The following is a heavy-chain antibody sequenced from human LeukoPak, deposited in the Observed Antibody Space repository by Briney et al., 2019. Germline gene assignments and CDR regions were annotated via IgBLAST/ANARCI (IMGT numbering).Heavy chain of an antibody. J-gene: IGHJ3*02. D-gene: IGHD3-3*01. Sequence: ASVKVSCKASGYTFTSYDINWVRQATGQGLKWMGWMNANNGNTGYAQKFQGRVTITRDTSASTAYMELSSLRSEDTAVYYCARKSARDDAFDIWGQGTMVTVSS. CDR1: GYTFTSYD. V-gene: IGHV1-8*01. CDR2: MNANNGNT. CDR3: ARKSARDDAFDI.